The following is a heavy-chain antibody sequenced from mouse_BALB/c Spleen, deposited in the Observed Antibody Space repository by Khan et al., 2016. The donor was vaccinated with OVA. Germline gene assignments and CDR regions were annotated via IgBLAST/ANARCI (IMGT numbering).Heavy chain of an antibody. J-gene: IGHJ3*01. CDR3: ARGYYGDPFAY. Sequence: EVELVESGGGLVKPGGSLKLSCAASGFTFSDYYMYWVRQTPEKRLEWVATISDGGSYTYYLDSVMGRFAISRDDVKNNLYLQMSSLKSEDTAMYYCARGYYGDPFAYWGQGTLVTVSA. CDR2: ISDGGSYT. CDR1: GFTFSDYY. V-gene: IGHV5-4*02. D-gene: IGHD2-13*01.